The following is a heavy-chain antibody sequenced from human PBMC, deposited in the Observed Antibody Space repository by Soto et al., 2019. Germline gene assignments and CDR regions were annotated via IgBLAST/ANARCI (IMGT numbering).Heavy chain of an antibody. Sequence: GGSLRLSCAASGFTFSSYSMNWVRQAPGKGLEWVSYISSSSSTIYYADYVKGRFTISRDNAKNSLYLQMKSLRADDTAVYYCARHPERIAQIGWFDPWGQGTLVTVSS. D-gene: IGHD6-13*01. J-gene: IGHJ5*02. CDR3: ARHPERIAQIGWFDP. V-gene: IGHV3-48*01. CDR2: ISSSSSTI. CDR1: GFTFSSYS.